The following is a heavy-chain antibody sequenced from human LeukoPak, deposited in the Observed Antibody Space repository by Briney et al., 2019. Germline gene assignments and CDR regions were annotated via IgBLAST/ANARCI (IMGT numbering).Heavy chain of an antibody. CDR1: GGTFSSYA. Sequence: SVKVSCKASGGTFSSYAISWVRQAPGQGLEWMGGIIPIFGTANYAQKFQGRVTITTDESTSTAYMELSSLRSVDTAVYYCARRVYDSSGRDLDYWGQGTLVTVSS. V-gene: IGHV1-69*05. D-gene: IGHD3-22*01. CDR3: ARRVYDSSGRDLDY. J-gene: IGHJ4*02. CDR2: IIPIFGTA.